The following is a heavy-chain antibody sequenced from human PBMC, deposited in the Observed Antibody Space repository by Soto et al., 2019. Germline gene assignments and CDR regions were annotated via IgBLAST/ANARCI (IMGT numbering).Heavy chain of an antibody. Sequence: SETLSLTCTVSGGSISSSSYYWGWIRQPPGKGLEWIGSIYYSGSTYYNPSLKSRVTISVDTSKNQFSLKLSSVTAADTAVYYCARHERNYYDSSGYYLVWFDTWGQGTLVTVSS. J-gene: IGHJ5*02. D-gene: IGHD3-22*01. CDR1: GGSISSSSYY. V-gene: IGHV4-39*01. CDR3: ARHERNYYDSSGYYLVWFDT. CDR2: IYYSGST.